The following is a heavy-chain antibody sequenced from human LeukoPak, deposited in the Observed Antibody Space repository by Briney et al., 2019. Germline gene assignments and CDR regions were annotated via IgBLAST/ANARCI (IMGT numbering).Heavy chain of an antibody. D-gene: IGHD4-17*01. Sequence: ASVKVSCKASGYTFTGYYMHWVRQAPGQGLEWMGWINPNSGGTNYAQKFQGRVTMTRHTSISTAYMELSSLRSEDTAVYYCARGSVTTFEYYFDYWGQGTLVTVSS. CDR3: ARGSVTTFEYYFDY. J-gene: IGHJ4*02. CDR1: GYTFTGYY. V-gene: IGHV1-2*02. CDR2: INPNSGGT.